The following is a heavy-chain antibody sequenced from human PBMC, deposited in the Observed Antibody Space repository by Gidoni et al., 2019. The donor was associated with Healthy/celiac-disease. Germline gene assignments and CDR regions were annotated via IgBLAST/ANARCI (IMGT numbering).Heavy chain of an antibody. CDR2: ISWNSGSI. D-gene: IGHD6-19*01. V-gene: IGHV3-9*01. CDR1: GFTFDAYP. J-gene: IGHJ4*02. CDR3: AKGTGYSSGWYHPLFDY. Sequence: EVQLVASGGGLVQPGRSLRLSCAASGFTFDAYPMHWVRQAPGKGLGWVSGISWNSGSIGSADSVKGRFTLSRDNAKNALYRQKISLRAEDTALYDCAKGTGYSSGWYHPLFDYWGQGTLVTVSS.